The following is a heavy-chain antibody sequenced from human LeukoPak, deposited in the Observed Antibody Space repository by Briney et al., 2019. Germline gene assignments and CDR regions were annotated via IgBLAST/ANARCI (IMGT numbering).Heavy chain of an antibody. D-gene: IGHD3-3*01. J-gene: IGHJ3*02. Sequence: SVKVSCKASGGTFSSYAISWVRQAPGQGLEWMARIIPIFGTANYAQKFQGRVTITTDESTSTAYMELSSLRSEDTAVYYCARDRTIFGVVLEVQDAFDIWGQGTMVTVSS. CDR3: ARDRTIFGVVLEVQDAFDI. CDR1: GGTFSSYA. V-gene: IGHV1-69*05. CDR2: IIPIFGTA.